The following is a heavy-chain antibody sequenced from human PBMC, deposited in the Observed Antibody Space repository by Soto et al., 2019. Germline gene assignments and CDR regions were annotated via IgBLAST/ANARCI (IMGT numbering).Heavy chain of an antibody. CDR1: GGTFSRHS. CDR2: ITPMFGIS. V-gene: IGHV1-69*01. J-gene: IGHJ4*02. Sequence: QVQLVQSGAEVRKPGSSVKVSCKASGGTFSRHSISWVRQAPGQGLEWMGGITPMFGISNHAQKFQGRVTITADEYTRTAYMELSSLRSEDTAIYYCARGWGYDSSDYYYAYWGQGTLVIVSS. CDR3: ARGWGYDSSDYYYAY. D-gene: IGHD3-22*01.